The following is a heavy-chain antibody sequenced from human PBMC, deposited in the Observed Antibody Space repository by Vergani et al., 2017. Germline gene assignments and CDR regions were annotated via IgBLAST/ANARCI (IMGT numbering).Heavy chain of an antibody. J-gene: IGHJ2*01. CDR3: ARGRRGTWYFDL. V-gene: IGHV4-39*01. CDR2: IYYSGST. Sequence: QLQLQESGPGLVKPSETLSLTCTVSGGSISSSSYYWGWIRQPPGKGLEWSGSIYYSGSTYYNPSLKSRVTISVDTSKNQFSLKLSSVTAADTAVYYCARGRRGTWYFDLWGRGTLVTVSS. CDR1: GGSISSSSYY.